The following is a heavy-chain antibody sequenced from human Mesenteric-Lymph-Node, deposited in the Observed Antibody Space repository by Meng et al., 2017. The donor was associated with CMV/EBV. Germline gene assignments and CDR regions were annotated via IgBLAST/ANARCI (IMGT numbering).Heavy chain of an antibody. V-gene: IGHV3-30*02. CDR2: IRHDGDNE. D-gene: IGHD3-16*01. J-gene: IGHJ3*02. Sequence: GGSLRLSCAASGLTFSNYGMNWVRQAPGKGLEWVAFIRHDGDNEYYAESVKGRFSISRDNSKNKLYLQMNSLRAEDTAVYYCARDDDGPQAFDMWGQGTMVTVSS. CDR1: GLTFSNYG. CDR3: ARDDDGPQAFDM.